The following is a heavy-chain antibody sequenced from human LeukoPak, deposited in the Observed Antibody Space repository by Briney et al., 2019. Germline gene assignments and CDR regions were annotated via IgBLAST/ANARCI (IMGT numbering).Heavy chain of an antibody. J-gene: IGHJ3*02. CDR1: GVSISSRTHY. Sequence: SETLSLTCSVSGVSISSRTHYWGWIRQPPGKGLEWIGSINYSGDTSYNPSLKSRLAISRDTTKNQFSLKVTSVTAADTAVYYCARYQCGTMFDIWGQGTKVTVSS. CDR2: INYSGDT. V-gene: IGHV4-39*01. D-gene: IGHD3-10*01. CDR3: ARYQCGTMFDI.